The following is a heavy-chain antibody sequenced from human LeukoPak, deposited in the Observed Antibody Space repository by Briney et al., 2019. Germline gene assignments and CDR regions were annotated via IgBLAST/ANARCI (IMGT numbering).Heavy chain of an antibody. CDR2: ISSSSSYI. Sequence: PGGSLRLSCAASGFTFSSYSMNWVRQAPGKGLEWVSSISSSSSYIYYADSVKGRFTISRDNAKNSLYLQMNSLRAEDTAMYYCARHHHSSSWYSWFDPWGQGTLVTVSS. D-gene: IGHD6-13*01. J-gene: IGHJ5*02. CDR3: ARHHHSSSWYSWFDP. V-gene: IGHV3-21*04. CDR1: GFTFSSYS.